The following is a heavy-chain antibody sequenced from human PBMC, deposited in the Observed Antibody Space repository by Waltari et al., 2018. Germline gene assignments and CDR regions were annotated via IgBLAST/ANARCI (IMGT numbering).Heavy chain of an antibody. D-gene: IGHD3-22*01. J-gene: IGHJ4*02. CDR2: ISGSGGSP. CDR1: GFTFSSYA. CDR3: ASDSSGYTPFIYYFDY. V-gene: IGHV3-23*04. Sequence: EVQLVESGGGLVQPGGSLRLSCAASGFTFSSYAMSWVRQAPGKGLEWVSAISGSGGSPYYADSVKGRFTISRDNSKNTRYLQMNSLRAEDTAVYYCASDSSGYTPFIYYFDYWGQGTLVTVSS.